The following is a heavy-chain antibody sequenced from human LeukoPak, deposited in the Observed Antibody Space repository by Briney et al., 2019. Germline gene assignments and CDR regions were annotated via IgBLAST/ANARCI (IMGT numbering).Heavy chain of an antibody. CDR3: AALYCSSTSCPEAGFDY. CDR1: GYTFTGYY. Sequence: GASVKVSCKASGYTFTGYYMHWVRQAPGQGLEWMGWINPNSGGTNCAQKFQGRVTMTRDTSISTAYMELSRLRSDDTAVYYCAALYCSSTSCPEAGFDYWGQGTLVTVSS. J-gene: IGHJ4*02. CDR2: INPNSGGT. V-gene: IGHV1-2*02. D-gene: IGHD2-2*01.